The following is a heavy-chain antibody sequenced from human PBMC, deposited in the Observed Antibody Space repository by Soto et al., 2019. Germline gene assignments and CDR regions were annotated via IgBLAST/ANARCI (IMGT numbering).Heavy chain of an antibody. J-gene: IGHJ4*02. CDR1: GDSINSDNYY. CDR3: ARLEGLATIPYYFDY. Sequence: QLQLQESGPGLVKPSETLSLTCSVSGDSINSDNYYWGWIRQPPGKGLEWIGSIYYRGNTYYNPSLKTRVTISLDKSKSQFSLKLNSVTAADSAVYFCARLEGLATIPYYFDYWGQGTLVTGSS. CDR2: IYYRGNT. D-gene: IGHD3-9*01. V-gene: IGHV4-39*01.